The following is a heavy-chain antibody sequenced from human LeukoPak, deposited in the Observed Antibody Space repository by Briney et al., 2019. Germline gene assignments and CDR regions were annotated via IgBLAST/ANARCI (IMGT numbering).Heavy chain of an antibody. D-gene: IGHD6-19*01. J-gene: IGHJ3*02. V-gene: IGHV4-38-2*02. CDR3: AREGWQWLVHAFDI. CDR2: IHLTGTA. CDR1: DYSISSNYY. Sequence: SETLSLTCTVSDYSISSNYYYWGWIRQPPAKGLEWIGNIHLTGTADYNPSLESRVTISVDTSKNQFSLKLSSVTAADTAMYYCAREGWQWLVHAFDIWGQGTMVTVSS.